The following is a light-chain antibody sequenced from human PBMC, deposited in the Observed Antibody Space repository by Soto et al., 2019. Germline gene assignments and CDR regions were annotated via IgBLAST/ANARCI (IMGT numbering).Light chain of an antibody. CDR1: SGHSSYI. J-gene: IGLJ3*02. CDR3: ETWDSNTFWV. Sequence: QSVLTQSSSASASLGSSVKLTCTLSSGHSSYIIAWHQQQPGKAPRYLMKLEGSGSYNKGSGVPDRFSGSSSGADRYLTISNLQFEDEADYYCETWDSNTFWVFGGGTKVTVL. V-gene: IGLV4-60*02. CDR2: LEGSGSY.